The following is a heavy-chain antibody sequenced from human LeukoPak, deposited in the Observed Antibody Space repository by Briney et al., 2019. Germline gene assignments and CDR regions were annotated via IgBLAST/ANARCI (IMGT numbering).Heavy chain of an antibody. CDR1: GFTFRSYE. J-gene: IGHJ4*02. CDR3: ASLYGGYDY. V-gene: IGHV3-21*01. CDR2: ISSSTSYI. Sequence: GGSLRLSCEDSGFTFRSYEMNWVRQAPGKGLEWVSSISSSTSYIYYADSVKGRFTISRDNAKNSLYLQMNSLRAEDTAVYYCASLYGGYDYWGQGTLVTVSS. D-gene: IGHD5-12*01.